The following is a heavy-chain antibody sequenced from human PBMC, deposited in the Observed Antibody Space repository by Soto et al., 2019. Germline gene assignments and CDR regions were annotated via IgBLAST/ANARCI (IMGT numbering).Heavy chain of an antibody. J-gene: IGHJ4*02. CDR3: VKGPGYYDSSGYPGYYFDY. Sequence: QPGGSLRLSCSASGFTFSSYAMHWVRQAPGKGLEYVSAISSNGGSTYYADSVKGRFTISRDNSKNTLYLQMSSLRAEDTAVYYCVKGPGYYDSSGYPGYYFDYWGQGTLVTVSS. D-gene: IGHD3-22*01. V-gene: IGHV3-64D*06. CDR2: ISSNGGST. CDR1: GFTFSSYA.